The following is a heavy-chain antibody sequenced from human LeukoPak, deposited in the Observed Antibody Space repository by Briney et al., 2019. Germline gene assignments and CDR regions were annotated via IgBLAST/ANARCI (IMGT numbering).Heavy chain of an antibody. CDR2: IIPIFGTA. CDR1: GGTFSSYA. J-gene: IGHJ5*02. D-gene: IGHD2-15*01. CDR3: AREGRYCSGGSCHSAQYNWFDP. Sequence: ASVKVSCKASGGTFSSYAISWVRQAPGQGLEWMGGIIPIFGTANYAQKFQGRVTITTDESTSTAYMELSSLRSEDTAVYYCAREGRYCSGGSCHSAQYNWFDPWGQGTLVTVSS. V-gene: IGHV1-69*05.